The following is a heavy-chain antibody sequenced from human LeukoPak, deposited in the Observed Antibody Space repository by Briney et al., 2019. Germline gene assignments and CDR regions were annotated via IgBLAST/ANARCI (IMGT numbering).Heavy chain of an antibody. D-gene: IGHD5-24*01. CDR3: ARDTQRWLQGH. J-gene: IGHJ4*02. CDR1: GYTFTSYG. Sequence: ASVKVSCRASGYTFTSYGISWVRQAPGQGLEWMGWINPNSGGTNYAQKFQGRVTMTRDTSISTAYMELSRLRSDDTAVYYCARDTQRWLQGHWGQGTLVTVSS. V-gene: IGHV1-2*02. CDR2: INPNSGGT.